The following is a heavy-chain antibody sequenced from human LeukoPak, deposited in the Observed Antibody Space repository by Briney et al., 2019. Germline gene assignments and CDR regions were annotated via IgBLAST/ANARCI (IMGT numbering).Heavy chain of an antibody. J-gene: IGHJ5*02. CDR1: GFTFNRYA. CDR2: ISDSGGGT. V-gene: IGHV3-23*01. CDR3: AKQDPSSSGWYP. Sequence: PGGSLRLSCAASGFTFNRYAMSWVRQAPGKGLEWVSAISDSGGGTYYTDSVKGRFTISRDNFKNTLYLQMNSLRAEDTAVYYCAKQDPSSSGWYPWGQGTLVTVSS. D-gene: IGHD6-19*01.